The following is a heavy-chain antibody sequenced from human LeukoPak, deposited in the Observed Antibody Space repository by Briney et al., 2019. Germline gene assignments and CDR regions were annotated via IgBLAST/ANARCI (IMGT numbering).Heavy chain of an antibody. CDR3: ASRSHWNDGFHF. V-gene: IGHV4-59*01. CDR1: YDSINSYY. D-gene: IGHD1-1*01. Sequence: PSETLSLTCTVSYDSINSYYWSWLRQSPGKGLEWIGYIYYRGSTNYNPSLKSRVAMSLDASRNQISLNLTSLTAADTAVYFCASRSHWNDGFHFCGQGTLVTVSS. CDR2: IYYRGST. J-gene: IGHJ4*02.